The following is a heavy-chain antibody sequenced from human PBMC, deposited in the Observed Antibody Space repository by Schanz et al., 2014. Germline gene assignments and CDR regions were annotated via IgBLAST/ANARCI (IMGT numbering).Heavy chain of an antibody. CDR1: EFTFSTYA. V-gene: IGHV3-23*01. CDR3: ARWFLIRGVILDS. D-gene: IGHD3-10*01. J-gene: IGHJ4*02. CDR2: INTGGDST. Sequence: DVHLLESGGGLVQPGGSLRLSCAASEFTFSTYAMCWVRQAPGKGLEWVSSINTGGDSTYYADSVKGRFTISRDNSRDTVYLQMNSLRADDTAMYYCARWFLIRGVILDSWGQGTLVTVSS.